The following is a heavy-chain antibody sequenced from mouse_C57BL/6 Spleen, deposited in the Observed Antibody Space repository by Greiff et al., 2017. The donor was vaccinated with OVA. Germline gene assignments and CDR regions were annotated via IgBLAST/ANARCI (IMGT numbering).Heavy chain of an antibody. D-gene: IGHD2-1*01. CDR1: GYTFTSYG. CDR3: ARGNYGNSYAMGY. J-gene: IGHJ4*01. CDR2: IYPRSGNP. V-gene: IGHV1-81*01. Sequence: QVQLKESGAELARPGASVKLSCKASGYTFTSYGISWVKQRTGQGLEWIGEIYPRSGNPYYNEKFKGKATLTADKASSTAYMELRSLTSEDSAVYFCARGNYGNSYAMGYWGQGTSVTVSS.